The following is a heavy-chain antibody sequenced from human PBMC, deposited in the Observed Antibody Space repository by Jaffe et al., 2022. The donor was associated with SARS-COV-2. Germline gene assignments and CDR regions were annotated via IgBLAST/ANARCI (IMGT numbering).Heavy chain of an antibody. V-gene: IGHV1-18*01. D-gene: IGHD2-2*01. CDR2: ISAYNGDT. CDR3: GRADCSTTICYSHIDS. Sequence: QVQLVQSGAEVKKPGASVKVSCKASGYMFTNYGFSWVRQAPGQGLEWMGWISAYNGDTSYAQKFQGRVSMTTDTSTNTAYLDLRSLRSDDTAVYYCGRADCSTTICYSHIDSWGQGSLVTVSS. J-gene: IGHJ4*02. CDR1: GYMFTNYG.